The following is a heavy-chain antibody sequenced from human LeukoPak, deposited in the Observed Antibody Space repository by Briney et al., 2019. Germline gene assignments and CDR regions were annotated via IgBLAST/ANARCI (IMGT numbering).Heavy chain of an antibody. D-gene: IGHD3-22*01. CDR2: FDPEDGET. J-gene: IGHJ4*02. Sequence: ASVKVSCKVSGYTLTELSMHWVRQAPGKGLEWMGGFDPEDGETIYAQKFQGRVTMTEDTSTDTAYMELSSLRSEDTAVYYCATDPITMIGVVEDYWGQGTLVTVSS. V-gene: IGHV1-24*01. CDR3: ATDPITMIGVVEDY. CDR1: GYTLTELS.